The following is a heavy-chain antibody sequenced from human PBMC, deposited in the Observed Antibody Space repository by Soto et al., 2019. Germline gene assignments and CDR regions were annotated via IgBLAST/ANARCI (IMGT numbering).Heavy chain of an antibody. D-gene: IGHD3-16*01. Sequence: QVQLVESGGGVVQPGRSLRLSCAASGFTFSSYGMHWVRQAPGKGLEWMGWMNPNSANTGYAQKFQGRVTMTRNTSISTAYMELSSLRSEDTAVYYCAREGVRGMDVWGQGTTVTVSS. CDR1: GFTFSSYG. CDR2: MNPNSANT. J-gene: IGHJ6*02. V-gene: IGHV1-8*02. CDR3: AREGVRGMDV.